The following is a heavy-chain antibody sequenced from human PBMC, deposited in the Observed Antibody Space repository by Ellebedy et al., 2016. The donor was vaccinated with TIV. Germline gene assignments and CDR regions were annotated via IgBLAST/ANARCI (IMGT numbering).Heavy chain of an antibody. J-gene: IGHJ4*02. CDR3: ASAAAGRLKPFDY. D-gene: IGHD6-13*01. CDR1: GGSFSGYY. V-gene: IGHV4-34*01. CDR2: INHSGST. Sequence: SETLSLTXAVYGGSFSGYYWSWIRQPPGKGLEWIGEINHSGSTNYNPSLKSRVTISVDTSKNQFSLKLSSVTAADTAVYYCASAAAGRLKPFDYWGQGTLVTVSS.